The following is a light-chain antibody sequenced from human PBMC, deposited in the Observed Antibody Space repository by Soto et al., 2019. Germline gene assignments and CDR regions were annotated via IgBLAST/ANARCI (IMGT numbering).Light chain of an antibody. CDR3: QQYTRWPLT. CDR1: QDVSSN. CDR2: GAS. Sequence: EMVVTQSPATLSVSPGERATLSCRASQDVSSNLAWYQQKPGQAPSLLIYGASTRATGTPARFSGSGSGTEFALTIRSLQSEDYAVYFCQQYTRWPLTFGGATKVEI. V-gene: IGKV3-15*01. J-gene: IGKJ4*01.